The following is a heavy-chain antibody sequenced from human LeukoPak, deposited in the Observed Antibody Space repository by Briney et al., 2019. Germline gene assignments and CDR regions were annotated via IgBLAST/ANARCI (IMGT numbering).Heavy chain of an antibody. CDR2: ISSSGSTI. Sequence: GGSQRVSCAASGFTLSDYYMSWMRQAPGKGLEWVSYISSSGSTIYNADSVKGRFTISRDNAKNSLYLQMNSLRAEDTAVYYCARVFHDSSGYYRYFDNWGQGILVTVSS. CDR3: ARVFHDSSGYYRYFDN. J-gene: IGHJ4*02. V-gene: IGHV3-11*01. CDR1: GFTLSDYY. D-gene: IGHD3-22*01.